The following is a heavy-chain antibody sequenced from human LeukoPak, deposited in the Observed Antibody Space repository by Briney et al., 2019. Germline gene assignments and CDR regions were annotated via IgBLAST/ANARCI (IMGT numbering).Heavy chain of an antibody. D-gene: IGHD2-21*01. CDR1: GYTFTAQY. V-gene: IGHV1-2*02. J-gene: IGHJ4*02. CDR2: INPNNGDT. Sequence: ASVKVSCKASGYTFTAQYMHWVRQAPGQGLEWMGWINPNNGDTKYAQSFLGRVTMTRDTSTTTAYMELSSLRSDDTAVYFCASYPRSIPTPPFDYWRQGTLVTVSS. CDR3: ASYPRSIPTPPFDY.